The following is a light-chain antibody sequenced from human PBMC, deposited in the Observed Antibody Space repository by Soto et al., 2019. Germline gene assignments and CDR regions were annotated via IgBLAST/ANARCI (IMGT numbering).Light chain of an antibody. V-gene: IGKV1-12*01. CDR1: QDISRW. CDR2: AAS. J-gene: IGKJ1*01. Sequence: DIQMTQSPSSVSASVGDRVTITCRASQDISRWLAWYQQKPGKAPRLLMYAASTLQSGVPSRFSGSGSGTDFTLTVSSLQPDDFATYYCQQASSGRTFGQGTKVDIK. CDR3: QQASSGRT.